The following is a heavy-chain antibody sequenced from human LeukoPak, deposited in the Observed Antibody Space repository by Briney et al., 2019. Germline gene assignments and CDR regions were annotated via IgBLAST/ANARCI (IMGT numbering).Heavy chain of an antibody. Sequence: ASVKVSCKASGYTFTSYGISWVRQAPGQGLEWMGWISAYNGNTNYAQKLQGRVTMTTDTSTSTAYMELNNLRSEDTAVYYCARVASISVAGTRPYYMDVWGQGTTVTVFS. CDR3: ARVASISVAGTRPYYMDV. D-gene: IGHD6-19*01. J-gene: IGHJ6*03. CDR1: GYTFTSYG. CDR2: ISAYNGNT. V-gene: IGHV1-18*01.